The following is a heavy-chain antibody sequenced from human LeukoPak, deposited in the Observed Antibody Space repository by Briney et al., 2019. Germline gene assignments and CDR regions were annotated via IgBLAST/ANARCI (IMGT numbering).Heavy chain of an antibody. CDR1: GFTFSSYA. V-gene: IGHV3-23*01. CDR3: AKEGLVDTAMVPVL. J-gene: IGHJ4*02. D-gene: IGHD5-18*01. Sequence: PGGALRLSCAASGFTFSSYAMSWVRQAPGKGLEWVSAISGSGGSTYYADSVKGRVTISRDNSKNTLYLQLNSLRAEDTAVYYCAKEGLVDTAMVPVLWGQGTLVTVSS. CDR2: ISGSGGST.